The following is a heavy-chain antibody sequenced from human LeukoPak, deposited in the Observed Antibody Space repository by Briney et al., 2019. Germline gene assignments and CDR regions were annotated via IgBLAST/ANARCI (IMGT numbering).Heavy chain of an antibody. CDR2: IIPIFGTA. D-gene: IGHD3-16*02. J-gene: IGHJ5*02. CDR3: ARELRRLGELSGNNWFDP. V-gene: IGHV1-69*13. CDR1: GGTFSSYA. Sequence: ASVKVSCKASGGTFSSYAINWVRQAPGQGLEWMGGIIPIFGTANYAQKFQGRVTITADESTSTAYMELSSLRSEDTAVYYCARELRRLGELSGNNWFDPWGQGTLVTVSS.